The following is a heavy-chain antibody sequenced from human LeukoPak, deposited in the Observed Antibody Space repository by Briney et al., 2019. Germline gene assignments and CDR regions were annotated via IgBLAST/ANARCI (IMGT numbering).Heavy chain of an antibody. Sequence: GGSLRLSRAASGFTFSNAWMSWVRQAPGKGLEWVGRIKSKTDGGTTDYAAPVKGRFTISRDDSKNTLYLQMNSLKTEDTAVYYCTTDRGSGYSGSYYFDFWGQGTLVTVSS. J-gene: IGHJ4*02. V-gene: IGHV3-15*01. CDR2: IKSKTDGGTT. CDR1: GFTFSNAW. CDR3: TTDRGSGYSGSYYFDF. D-gene: IGHD1-26*01.